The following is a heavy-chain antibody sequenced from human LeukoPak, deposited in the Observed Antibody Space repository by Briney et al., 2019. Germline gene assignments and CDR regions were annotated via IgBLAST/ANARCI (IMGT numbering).Heavy chain of an antibody. CDR3: ASSGTGSHLDY. CDR1: GGSISSGDYY. Sequence: PSETLSLTCTVSGGSISSGDYYWSWIRQPPGKGLEWIGYIYYSGSTYYNPSLKSRVTISVDTSKNQFSLKLSSVTAADTAVYYCASSGTGSHLDYWGQGTLVTVCS. D-gene: IGHD3-10*01. J-gene: IGHJ4*02. V-gene: IGHV4-30-4*01. CDR2: IYYSGST.